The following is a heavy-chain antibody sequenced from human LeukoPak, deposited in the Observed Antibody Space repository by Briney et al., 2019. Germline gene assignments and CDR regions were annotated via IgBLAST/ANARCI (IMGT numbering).Heavy chain of an antibody. Sequence: PGGSLRLSCAASGFTFSSYGMHWVRQAPGKGLEWVAFIRYDGSNKYYADSVKGRFTISRDNSKNTLYLQMNSLRAEDTAVYYCAKELRGVGYGYYFDYWGQGTLVTVSS. D-gene: IGHD5-18*01. CDR3: AKELRGVGYGYYFDY. J-gene: IGHJ4*02. CDR1: GFTFSSYG. CDR2: IRYDGSNK. V-gene: IGHV3-30*02.